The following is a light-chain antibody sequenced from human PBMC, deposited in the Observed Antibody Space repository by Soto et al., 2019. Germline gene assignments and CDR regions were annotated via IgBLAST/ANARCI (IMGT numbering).Light chain of an antibody. CDR2: GAS. J-gene: IGKJ4*01. CDR3: QQYNKCPLT. Sequence: EIVMTQTPATLSVSPGERATLSCRASQSVSSNLAWYQHKPGQAASLLIHGASTRATGIPARFSGSGSGTEFTLPISSLQSEDFAVYYCQQYNKCPLTFGGGTKVEIK. V-gene: IGKV3-15*01. CDR1: QSVSSN.